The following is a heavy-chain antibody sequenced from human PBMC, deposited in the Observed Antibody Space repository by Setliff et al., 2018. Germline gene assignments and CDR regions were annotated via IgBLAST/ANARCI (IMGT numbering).Heavy chain of an antibody. CDR2: IHYSGST. J-gene: IGHJ4*02. CDR1: GGSINRDY. CDR3: ARVPQEALYYYDRGHYIDY. D-gene: IGHD3-22*01. Sequence: SETLSLTCSVSGGSINRDYWNWIRQPPGKGLEWLGYIHYSGSTTYNPSLKSRVTISPDTSKNHFSLKVNSVTAADTALYYCARVPQEALYYYDRGHYIDYWGQGTLVTVSS. V-gene: IGHV4-59*08.